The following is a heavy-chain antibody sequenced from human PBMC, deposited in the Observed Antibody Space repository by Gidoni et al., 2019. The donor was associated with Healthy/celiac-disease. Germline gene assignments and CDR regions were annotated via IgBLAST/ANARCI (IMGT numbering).Heavy chain of an antibody. CDR3: ARDRIYDFWSGYYTGGGWFDP. Sequence: QVQLQESGPGLVKPSETLSLTCTVSGGSLSSYYWSWIRQPPGKGLAWIGYIYYSGSTNYNPSLKSRVTISVDTSKNQFSLKLSSVTAADTAVYYCARDRIYDFWSGYYTGGGWFDPWGQGTLVTVSS. CDR2: IYYSGST. CDR1: GGSLSSYY. D-gene: IGHD3-3*01. V-gene: IGHV4-59*01. J-gene: IGHJ5*02.